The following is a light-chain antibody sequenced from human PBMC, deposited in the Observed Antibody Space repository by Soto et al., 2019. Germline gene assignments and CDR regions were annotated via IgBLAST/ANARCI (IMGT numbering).Light chain of an antibody. V-gene: IGKV4-1*01. J-gene: IGKJ4*01. Sequence: DIVLTQSPESLAVSLGERATINCRSSQTLFYNSINKHYLLWYQQKPGQHPKLLIYWASSRESGVPDRFGGNGAGTDFSLTFTSLQAEDVAVFYCQQHYNKPCTFGGGTQVEVK. CDR1: QTLFYNSINKHY. CDR3: QQHYNKPCT. CDR2: WAS.